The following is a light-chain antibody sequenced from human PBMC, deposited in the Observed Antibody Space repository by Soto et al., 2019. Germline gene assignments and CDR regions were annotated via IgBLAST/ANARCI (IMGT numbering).Light chain of an antibody. J-gene: IGKJ5*01. CDR3: LQYAPSPAIT. CDR2: GVS. CDR1: QSVSSNY. Sequence: ETVLTQSPGTLSLSPGERATLSCRASQSVSSNYLVWYQQKPGQAPRLLISGVSTRATGIPDRFSGSGSGTDFTLTISRLAPEDVAVYYCLQYAPSPAITFGQGTRVEIK. V-gene: IGKV3-20*01.